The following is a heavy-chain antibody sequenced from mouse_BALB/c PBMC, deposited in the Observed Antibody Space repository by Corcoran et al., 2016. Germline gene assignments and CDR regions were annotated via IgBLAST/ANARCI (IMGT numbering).Heavy chain of an antibody. V-gene: IGHV14-3*02. Sequence: EVQLQQSGAELMPPGASVKLSCTASGFNINDTIMHWVKQRPEQGLECIGRIDPANGNTKYDAKFQVKATITADKSSNTAYLQLSSLTSEDTAGYYCARYLFDYWGQGTTLTVSS. CDR1: GFNINDTI. CDR2: IDPANGNT. CDR3: ARYLFDY. J-gene: IGHJ2*01.